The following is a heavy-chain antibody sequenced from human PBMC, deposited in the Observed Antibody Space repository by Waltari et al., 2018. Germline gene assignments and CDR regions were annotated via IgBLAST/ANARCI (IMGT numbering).Heavy chain of an antibody. CDR3: ARGGSSSSWYFDL. D-gene: IGHD6-6*01. J-gene: IGHJ2*01. V-gene: IGHV4-59*11. Sequence: QVQLQESGPGLVKPSETLSLTCTVSGGSISSHYWSWIRQPPGKGLEWIGYIYYSGSTNYHPSPKSRVTISVDTSKNQCSLKLSSVTAADTAVYYCARGGSSSSWYFDLWGRGTLVTVSS. CDR2: IYYSGST. CDR1: GGSISSHY.